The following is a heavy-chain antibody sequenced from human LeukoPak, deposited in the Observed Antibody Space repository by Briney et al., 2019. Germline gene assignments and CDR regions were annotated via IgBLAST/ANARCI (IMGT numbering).Heavy chain of an antibody. CDR3: ARDQGTWWFDP. CDR1: GGSISSYY. D-gene: IGHD3-10*01. J-gene: IGHJ5*02. V-gene: IGHV4-59*01. CDR2: IYYSGST. Sequence: SETLSLTCTVSGGSISSYYWSWIRQPPGKGLEWIGCIYYSGSTNYNPSLKSRVTISVDTSKNQFSLKLSSVTAADTALYYCARDQGTWWFDPWGQGTLVTVSS.